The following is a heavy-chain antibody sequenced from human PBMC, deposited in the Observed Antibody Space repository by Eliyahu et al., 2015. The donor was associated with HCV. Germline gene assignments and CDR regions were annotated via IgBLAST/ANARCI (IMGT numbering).Heavy chain of an antibody. Sequence: QLQLQESGPGLVKSSETLSLTCSVXGGSISSSGDFWAWIRQPPGKGLEWIASIYHTGSAYYNPSLKSRVTVSVDTSKNQFSLKMRSVTAADTAVYYCARSPGRHRWPLDFWGQGTLVSVSS. V-gene: IGHV4-39*01. CDR2: IYHTGSA. J-gene: IGHJ4*02. D-gene: IGHD4-23*01. CDR3: ARSPGRHRWPLDF. CDR1: GGSISSSGDF.